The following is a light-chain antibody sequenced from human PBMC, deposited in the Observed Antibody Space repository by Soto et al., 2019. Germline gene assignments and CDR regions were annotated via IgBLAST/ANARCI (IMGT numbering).Light chain of an antibody. Sequence: EIVMTQSPATLSVSPGERATLSCRASQSVSFNLAWYQQKPGQAPRLLIYGASTRATGIPARFSGGGSGTEFTLTISSLQSEDFAVYYCQQYNNWPTWTFGQGTKVDIK. CDR1: QSVSFN. CDR3: QQYNNWPTWT. J-gene: IGKJ1*01. CDR2: GAS. V-gene: IGKV3-15*01.